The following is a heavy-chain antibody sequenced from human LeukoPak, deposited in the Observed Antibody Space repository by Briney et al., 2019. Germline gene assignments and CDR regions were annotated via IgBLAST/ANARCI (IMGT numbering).Heavy chain of an antibody. CDR2: IRYDGSNK. CDR1: GFTFSSYG. V-gene: IGHV3-30*02. Sequence: GGSLRLSCAASGFTFSSYGMHWVRQAPGKGLGWVAFIRYDGSNKYYADSVKGRFTISRDNSKNTLYLQMNSLRAQDMAVYYCAKDLWVDMHGYRKEVDYWGQGTLVTVSS. CDR3: AKDLWVDMHGYRKEVDY. D-gene: IGHD3-16*02. J-gene: IGHJ4*02.